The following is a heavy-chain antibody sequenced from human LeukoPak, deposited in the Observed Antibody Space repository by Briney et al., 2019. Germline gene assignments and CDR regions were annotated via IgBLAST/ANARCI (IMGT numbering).Heavy chain of an antibody. Sequence: PSETLSLTCTVSGGSISSGSYYWSWIRQPAGKGLEWIGRIYTSGSTNYNPSLKSRVTISVDTSKNQFSLKLSSVTAADTAVYYCARDPPISDAFDIWGQGTMVTVSS. CDR3: ARDPPISDAFDI. J-gene: IGHJ3*02. V-gene: IGHV4-61*02. CDR2: IYTSGST. CDR1: GGSISSGSYY.